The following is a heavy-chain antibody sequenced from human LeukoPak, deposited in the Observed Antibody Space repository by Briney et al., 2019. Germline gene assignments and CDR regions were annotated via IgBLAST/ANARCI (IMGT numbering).Heavy chain of an antibody. D-gene: IGHD1-14*01. CDR1: GYIFTDYY. J-gene: IGHJ4*02. V-gene: IGHV1-18*04. CDR3: ARTGTPSPQYYFDY. Sequence: ASVKVSCKASGYIFTDYYMHWVRQAPGQGLEWMGRISAYNGNTNYAQKLQGRVTMTTDTSTSTAYMELRSLRSDDTAVYYCARTGTPSPQYYFDYWGQGTLVTVSS. CDR2: ISAYNGNT.